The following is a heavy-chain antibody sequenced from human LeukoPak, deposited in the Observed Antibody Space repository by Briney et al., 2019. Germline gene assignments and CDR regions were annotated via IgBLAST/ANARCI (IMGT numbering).Heavy chain of an antibody. CDR1: GDSVSGNSAA. V-gene: IGHV6-1*01. CDR3: ARDVRRVVGA. CDR2: TDYRSKWYN. J-gene: IGHJ4*02. D-gene: IGHD2-15*01. Sequence: SQTLSLTCAISGDSVSGNSAAWNWIRQSPSRGLEWLGRTDYRSKWYNDYAVSGESRITINPGISKNQFSLQLNSVTPEDTAVYYCARDVRRVVGAWGQGTLVSVSS.